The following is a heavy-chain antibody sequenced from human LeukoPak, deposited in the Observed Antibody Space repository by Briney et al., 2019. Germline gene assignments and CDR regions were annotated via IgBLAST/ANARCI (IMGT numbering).Heavy chain of an antibody. CDR2: ISSSGST. V-gene: IGHV4-61*02. CDR1: GDSISSGDHY. J-gene: IGHJ4*02. D-gene: IGHD1-26*01. CDR3: VKSGGYGLIDY. Sequence: SETLSLTCTVSGDSISSGDHYWSWIRQPAGKGLEWIGRISSSGSTNYNPSLKSRVTISVDTSKNQFSLRLNSVTAADTAMYYCVKSGGYGLIDYWGQGTLVTVSS.